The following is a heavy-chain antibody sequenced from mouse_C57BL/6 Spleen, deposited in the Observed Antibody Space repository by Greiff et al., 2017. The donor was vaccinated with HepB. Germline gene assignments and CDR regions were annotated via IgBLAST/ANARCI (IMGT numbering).Heavy chain of an antibody. CDR2: INPNNGGT. CDR3: ARSYGSPLYAMDY. J-gene: IGHJ4*01. D-gene: IGHD1-1*01. CDR1: GYTFTDYY. Sequence: EVQLQQSGPELVKPGASVKISCKASGYTFTDYYMNWVKQSHGKSLEWIGDINPNNGGTSYNQKFKGKATLTVDKSSSTAYMELRSLTSEDSAVYYCARSYGSPLYAMDYWGQGTSVTVSS. V-gene: IGHV1-26*01.